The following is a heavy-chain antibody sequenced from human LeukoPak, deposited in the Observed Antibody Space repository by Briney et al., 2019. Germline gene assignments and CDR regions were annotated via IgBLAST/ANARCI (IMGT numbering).Heavy chain of an antibody. CDR3: ARMDLDAFDI. V-gene: IGHV1-46*01. D-gene: IGHD3/OR15-3a*01. J-gene: IGHJ3*02. CDR1: GYTFTNYY. Sequence: ASVKVSCKASGYTFTNYYMHWVRQAPGQGLEWMGLINPGGGNTNYAQNFQGRVTMTRDTSISTAYMELSRLRSDDTAVYYCARMDLDAFDIWGQGTMVTVSS. CDR2: INPGGGNT.